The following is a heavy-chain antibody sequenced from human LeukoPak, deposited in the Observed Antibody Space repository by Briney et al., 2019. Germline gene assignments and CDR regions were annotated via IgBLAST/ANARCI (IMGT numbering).Heavy chain of an antibody. D-gene: IGHD5-18*01. CDR1: GFTFSDYY. V-gene: IGHV3-11*01. J-gene: IGHJ4*02. Sequence: GGSLRLSCAASGFTFSDYYMSWIHQAPGKGLEGVSYISSSGSTIYYADSVKGRFTISRDNAKNSLYLQMNSLRAEDTAVYYCARAGMPVDTAMVGDFDYWGQGTLVTVSS. CDR2: ISSSGSTI. CDR3: ARAGMPVDTAMVGDFDY.